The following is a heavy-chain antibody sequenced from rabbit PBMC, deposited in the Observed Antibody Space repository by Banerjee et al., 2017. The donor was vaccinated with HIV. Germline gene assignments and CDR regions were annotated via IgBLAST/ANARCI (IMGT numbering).Heavy chain of an antibody. CDR3: ARDPAGFTYYIQYNL. Sequence: QSLEESGGDLVKPGASLTLTCTASGFSFSSSYYMCWVRQAPGKGLEWIACIYAGSSGSTYYASWAKGRFTISKTSSTTVTLQMTSLTAADTATYFCARDPAGFTYYIQYNLWGPGTLVTVS. V-gene: IGHV1S40*01. CDR2: IYAGSSGST. D-gene: IGHD1-1*01. J-gene: IGHJ4*01. CDR1: GFSFSSSYY.